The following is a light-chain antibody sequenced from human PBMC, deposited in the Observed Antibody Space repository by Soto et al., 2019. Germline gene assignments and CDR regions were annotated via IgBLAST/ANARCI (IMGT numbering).Light chain of an antibody. CDR2: EVS. Sequence: QSALTQPASVSGSPGQSITISCTGTSSDVGCYNLVSWYQQHPGKAPKLMIYEVSKRPSGVSNRFSGSKSGNTASLTISGLQAEDEADYYCCSYAGSSSYVFGTGTKVTVL. CDR3: CSYAGSSSYV. J-gene: IGLJ1*01. CDR1: SSDVGCYNL. V-gene: IGLV2-23*02.